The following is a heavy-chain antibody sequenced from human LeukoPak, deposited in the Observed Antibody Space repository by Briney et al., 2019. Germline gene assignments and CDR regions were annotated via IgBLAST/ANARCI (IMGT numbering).Heavy chain of an antibody. D-gene: IGHD3-10*01. J-gene: IGHJ4*01. CDR2: INHSGST. CDR1: GGSFSGYY. V-gene: IGHV4-34*01. CDR3: AREGLWFGEFPFDY. Sequence: PSETLSLTCAVYGGSFSGYYWSWIRQPPGKGLEWIGEINHSGSTNYNPSLKSRVTISVDTSKNQFSLKLSSVTAADTAVYYCAREGLWFGEFPFDYWGQGTLVTVSS.